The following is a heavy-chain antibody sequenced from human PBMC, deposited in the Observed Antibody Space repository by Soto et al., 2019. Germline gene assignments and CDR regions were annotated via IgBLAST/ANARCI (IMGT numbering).Heavy chain of an antibody. V-gene: IGHV3-30*03. Sequence: QVQLVESGGGVVQPGRSLRLSCAASGFTFSSYGMHWVRQAPGKGLEWVAVISYDGSNKYYADSVKGRFTISRDNSKNTLXLXIXSLRAEDTXVXXXXXXXXXCGGECYYFDYRGQGTLVTVSS. D-gene: IGHD2-21*01. CDR1: GFTFSSYG. CDR2: ISYDGSNK. CDR3: XXXXXXCGGECYYFDY. J-gene: IGHJ4*02.